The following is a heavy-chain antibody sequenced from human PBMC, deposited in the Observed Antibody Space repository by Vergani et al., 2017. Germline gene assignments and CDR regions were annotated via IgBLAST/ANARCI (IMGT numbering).Heavy chain of an antibody. CDR1: GGSISSGDYY. J-gene: IGHJ4*02. CDR2: IYYRGST. Sequence: QVQLQESGPGLVKPSQTLSLTCTVSGGSISSGDYYWSWIRQPPGKGLEWIGYIYYRGSTYYNPSLQSRVTISVDTSKNQFSLKLSSVTAADTAVYYCARAERHHIVVGTAIFDYWGQGTLVTVSS. V-gene: IGHV4-30-4*08. CDR3: ARAERHHIVVGTAIFDY. D-gene: IGHD2-21*02.